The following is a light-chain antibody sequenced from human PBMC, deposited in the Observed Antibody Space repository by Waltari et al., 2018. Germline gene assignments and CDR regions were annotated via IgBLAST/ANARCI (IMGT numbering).Light chain of an antibody. CDR3: QQYYSGPRT. V-gene: IGKV4-1*01. Sequence: DIVMTQSPDSLAVSLGERATINCKSSQSVLYRSNDKNYLAWYQQKPRQSPRLLIYWASTRESGVPDRFSGSGSGTDFTLTISSLQAEDVAVYYCQQYYSGPRTFGQGTKVEIK. J-gene: IGKJ1*01. CDR1: QSVLYRSNDKNY. CDR2: WAS.